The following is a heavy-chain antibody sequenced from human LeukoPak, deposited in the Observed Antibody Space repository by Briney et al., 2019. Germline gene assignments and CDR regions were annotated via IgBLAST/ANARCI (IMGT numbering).Heavy chain of an antibody. D-gene: IGHD3-10*01. Sequence: GESLKISCKGSGYSFTSYWIGWVRQMPGKGLEWMGIIYPGDSDTRYSPSFQGQVTISADKSISTAYLQWSSLKASDTAMYYCARVTSLYGSGSYYNKPFDYWGQGTLVTVSS. CDR1: GYSFTSYW. CDR3: ARVTSLYGSGSYYNKPFDY. V-gene: IGHV5-51*01. J-gene: IGHJ4*02. CDR2: IYPGDSDT.